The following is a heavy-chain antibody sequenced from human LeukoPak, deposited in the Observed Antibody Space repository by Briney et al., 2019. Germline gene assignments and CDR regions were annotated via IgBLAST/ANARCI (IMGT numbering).Heavy chain of an antibody. CDR3: AREYYYSSGNFYNRIDY. J-gene: IGHJ4*02. V-gene: IGHV1-2*02. CDR1: GYTFTGYY. D-gene: IGHD3-10*01. CDR2: INPNSGDK. Sequence: GASVKVSCKTSGYTFTGYYIHWVRQAPGQGLEWMGWINPNSGDKKYAQKFQGRVTMTRDTSISTAYMALSRLRSDDTAVYYYAREYYYSSGNFYNRIDYWGQGTLVTVSS.